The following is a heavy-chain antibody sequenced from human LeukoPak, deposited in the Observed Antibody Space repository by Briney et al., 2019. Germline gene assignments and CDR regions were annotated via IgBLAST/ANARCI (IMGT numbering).Heavy chain of an antibody. J-gene: IGHJ4*02. Sequence: PGGSLRLSCAASGFTFSSYSMNWVRQAPGKGLEWVSSISSSSSYIYYADSVKGRFTISRDNAKNSLYLQMNSLRDEDTAVYYCARGRWESIVGATDLGYWGQGTLVTVSS. CDR1: GFTFSSYS. D-gene: IGHD1-26*01. CDR3: ARGRWESIVGATDLGY. CDR2: ISSSSSYI. V-gene: IGHV3-21*01.